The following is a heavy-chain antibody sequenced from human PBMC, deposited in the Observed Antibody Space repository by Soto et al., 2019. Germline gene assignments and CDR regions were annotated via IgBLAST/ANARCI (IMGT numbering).Heavy chain of an antibody. CDR2: IIPIIGTP. CDR3: ARDLEFRDGNISHLDY. V-gene: IGHV1-69*01. CDR1: GGTFRNHV. Sequence: VKVSCKASGGTFRNHVFNWVRQAPGQGLEWMGGIIPIIGTPNYAQKFQGRVTITADASTNTVYLEVSSLRSQDTAVYYCARDLEFRDGNISHLDYWGQGTLVTVSS. D-gene: IGHD3-10*01. J-gene: IGHJ4*02.